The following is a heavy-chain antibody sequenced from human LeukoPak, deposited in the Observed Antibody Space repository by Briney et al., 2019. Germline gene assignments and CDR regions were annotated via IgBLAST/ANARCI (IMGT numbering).Heavy chain of an antibody. CDR3: AREGDSSGYYSGPFDY. CDR1: GFTFSSCG. V-gene: IGHV3-33*01. D-gene: IGHD3-22*01. Sequence: GGSLRLSCAASGFTFSSCGMHWVRQAPGKGLEGAAVIWYDGSNKYYADSVKGRFTISRDNSKITLYLQMNSLRAEDTAVYYCAREGDSSGYYSGPFDYWGQGTLVTVSS. J-gene: IGHJ4*02. CDR2: IWYDGSNK.